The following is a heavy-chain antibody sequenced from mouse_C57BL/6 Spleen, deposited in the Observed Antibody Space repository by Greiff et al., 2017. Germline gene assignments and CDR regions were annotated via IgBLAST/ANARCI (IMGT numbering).Heavy chain of an antibody. V-gene: IGHV1-42*01. D-gene: IGHD1-1*01. CDR2: INPSTGGT. Sequence: EVKLMESGPELVKPGASVKISCKASGYSFTGYYMNWVKQSPEKSLEWIGEINPSTGGTTYNQKFKAKATLTVDKSSSTAYMQLKSLTSEDSAVYYCARSTDYYYDAYFDYWGQGTTLTVSS. CDR1: GYSFTGYY. CDR3: ARSTDYYYDAYFDY. J-gene: IGHJ2*01.